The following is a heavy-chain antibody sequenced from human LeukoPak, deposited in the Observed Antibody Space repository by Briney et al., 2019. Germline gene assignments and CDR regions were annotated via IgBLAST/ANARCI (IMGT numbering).Heavy chain of an antibody. CDR3: SKAPLGACAGAVCYYLDV. CDR2: DTSSTTST. J-gene: IGHJ6*03. D-gene: IGHD2-8*02. CDR1: GFMFSNHW. Sequence: PGGSLRLSCAASGFMFSNHWMCWVRQAPGKRLEWVSADTSSTTSTYYASSVRGRFTISRDNSMNTLYLQMNSLRADDTAVYYCSKAPLGACAGAVCYYLDVWGKGTTVIVSS. V-gene: IGHV3-23*01.